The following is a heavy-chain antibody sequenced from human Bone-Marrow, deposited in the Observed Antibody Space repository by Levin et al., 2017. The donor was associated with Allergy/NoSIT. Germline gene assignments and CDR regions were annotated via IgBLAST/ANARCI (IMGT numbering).Heavy chain of an antibody. CDR2: IKQDGSEK. CDR3: ARAHYDILTGYGNLFDY. V-gene: IGHV3-7*04. CDR1: GFTFSSYW. J-gene: IGHJ4*02. Sequence: GGSLRLSCAASGFTFSSYWMSWVRQAPGKGLEWVANIKQDGSEKYYVDSVKGRFTISRDNAKNSLYLQMNSLRAEDTAVYYCARAHYDILTGYGNLFDYWGQGTLVTVSS. D-gene: IGHD3-9*01.